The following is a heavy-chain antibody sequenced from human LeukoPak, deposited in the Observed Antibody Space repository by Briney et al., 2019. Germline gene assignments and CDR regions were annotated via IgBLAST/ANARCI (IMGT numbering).Heavy chain of an antibody. CDR1: GFSFSSFA. D-gene: IGHD6-19*01. J-gene: IGHJ4*02. CDR2: ISGGGSYT. V-gene: IGHV3-23*01. CDR3: AKRITVSAGYYLDS. Sequence: GGSLRLSCVGSGFSFSSFAMSWVRQAPGKGLEWVSTISGGGSYTYFADSVKGRLTVSRDDSKSMHFLQMNSLRPEGTALYFCAKRITVSAGYYLDSWGRGTLVTVSS.